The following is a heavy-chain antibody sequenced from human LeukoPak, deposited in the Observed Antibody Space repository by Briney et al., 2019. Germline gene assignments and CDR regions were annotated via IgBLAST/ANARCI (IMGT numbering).Heavy chain of an antibody. V-gene: IGHV4-39*07. CDR2: IYYSGST. Sequence: PSETLSLTCTVSGGSISSSSYYWGWIRQPPGKGLEWIGSIYYSGSTNYNPSLKSRVTISVDTSKNQFSLKLSSVTAADTAVYYCARGGGWYESEYYFDYWGQGTLVTVSS. CDR3: ARGGGWYESEYYFDY. J-gene: IGHJ4*02. CDR1: GGSISSSSYY. D-gene: IGHD6-19*01.